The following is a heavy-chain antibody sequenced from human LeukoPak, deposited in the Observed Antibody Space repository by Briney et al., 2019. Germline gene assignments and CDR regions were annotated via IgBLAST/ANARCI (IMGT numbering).Heavy chain of an antibody. CDR2: SGSGGST. V-gene: IGHV3-23*01. CDR1: GFTFSSYA. CDR3: AKDRHSSGWYGFDY. D-gene: IGHD6-19*01. Sequence: GGSLRLSCAASGFTFSSYAMSWVRQAPGKGLEWVSISGSGGSTYYADSVKGRLTISRDNSKNTLYLQMNSLRAEDTAVYYCAKDRHSSGWYGFDYWGQGTLVTVSS. J-gene: IGHJ4*02.